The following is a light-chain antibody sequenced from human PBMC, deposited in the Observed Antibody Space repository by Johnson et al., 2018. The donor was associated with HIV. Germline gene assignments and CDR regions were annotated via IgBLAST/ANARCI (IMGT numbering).Light chain of an antibody. CDR3: GTWDSSLSSRV. CDR2: ENN. Sequence: QSVLTQPPSVSAAPGQKVTISCSGSNSNIGNNFVSWYQQFPGTAPRLLIYENNKRPSGIADRFSGSKSGTSATLGITGLQTEDEADYYCGTWDSSLSSRVFGTGTKVTV. CDR1: NSNIGNNF. J-gene: IGLJ1*01. V-gene: IGLV1-51*02.